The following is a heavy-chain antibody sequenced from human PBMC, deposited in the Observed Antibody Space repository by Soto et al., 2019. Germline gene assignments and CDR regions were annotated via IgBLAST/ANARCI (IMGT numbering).Heavy chain of an antibody. V-gene: IGHV6-1*01. CDR2: TNYRSKWYS. Sequence: PSQTLSLTCAISGDSVSSNSAGWNWIRQSPSRGLEWLGRTNYRSKWYSDYAVSVKGRITINPDTSRNQFSLLLISVTPEDTAVYYCARDPLSHDRRRDPYYYYGMDVWGQGTTVTVSS. D-gene: IGHD3-16*02. J-gene: IGHJ6*02. CDR3: ARDPLSHDRRRDPYYYYGMDV. CDR1: GDSVSSNSAG.